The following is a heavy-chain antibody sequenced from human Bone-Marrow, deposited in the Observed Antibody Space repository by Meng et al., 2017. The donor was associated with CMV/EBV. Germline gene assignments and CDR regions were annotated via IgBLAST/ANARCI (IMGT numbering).Heavy chain of an antibody. CDR1: GGSLSGYY. CDR3: ASGYSYGYHYYYGMDV. CDR2: INHDGAS. J-gene: IGHJ6*02. D-gene: IGHD5-18*01. Sequence: SETLSLTCGVYGGSLSGYYWSWIRQPPGKGLQWIGEINHDGASYYNPSLKSRFTISVDTSKNQFSLKLSSVTAADTAVYYCASGYSYGYHYYYGMDVWGRGPT. V-gene: IGHV4-34*01.